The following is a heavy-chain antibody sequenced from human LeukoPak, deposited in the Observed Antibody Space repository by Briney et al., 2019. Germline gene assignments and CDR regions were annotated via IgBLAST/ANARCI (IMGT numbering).Heavy chain of an antibody. CDR3: ARDLLPRVYGSGFDY. CDR2: ISSSGSTI. CDR1: GGSISSGGYY. Sequence: LSLTCTVSGGSISSGGYYWSWIRQHPGKGLEWVSYISSSGSTIYYADSVKGRFTISRDNAKNSLYLQMNSLRAEDTAVYYCARDLLPRVYGSGFDYWGQGTLVTVSS. V-gene: IGHV3-11*01. J-gene: IGHJ4*02. D-gene: IGHD3-10*01.